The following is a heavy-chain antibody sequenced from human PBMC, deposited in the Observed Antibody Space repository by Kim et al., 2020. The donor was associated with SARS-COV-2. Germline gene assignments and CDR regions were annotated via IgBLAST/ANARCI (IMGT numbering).Heavy chain of an antibody. CDR2: ISVTDAI. J-gene: IGHJ4*02. CDR1: GFTFTNYN. CDR3: ARDWNWGIDV. Sequence: GGSLRLSCAASGFTFTNYNMNWVRQAPGKGLEWMSYISVTDAIEYADSVMGRLTISSDYATNAPDLQMNSLRDEDAAVYYCARDWNWGIDVWGQGTLVTVSS. D-gene: IGHD7-27*01. V-gene: IGHV3-48*02.